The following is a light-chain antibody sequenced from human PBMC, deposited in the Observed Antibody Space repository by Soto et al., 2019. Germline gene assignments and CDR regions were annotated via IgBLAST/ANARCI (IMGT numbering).Light chain of an antibody. V-gene: IGLV2-14*03. CDR1: NSDVGAYNY. J-gene: IGLJ3*02. Sequence: QSALTQPASVSGSPGQSITISCAGSNSDVGAYNYVSWYQQHPGKAPKLIIFDVSNRPSGVSDRFSASKSGNTASLTISGLQDEDEADYYCRSFTTSATLVFGGGTKLTVL. CDR2: DVS. CDR3: RSFTTSATLV.